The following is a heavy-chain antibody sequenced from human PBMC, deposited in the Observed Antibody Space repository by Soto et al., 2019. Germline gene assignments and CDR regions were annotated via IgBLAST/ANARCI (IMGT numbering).Heavy chain of an antibody. Sequence: QVQLVESGGGVVQPGRSLRLSCAASGFTFSSYAMHWVRQAPGKGLEWVAVISYDGSNKYYADSVKGRFTISRDNSKNTLYLQMNSLRAEDTAVYYCARTTTVVAATDYWGQGTLVTVSA. CDR1: GFTFSSYA. D-gene: IGHD2-15*01. CDR3: ARTTTVVAATDY. V-gene: IGHV3-30-3*01. J-gene: IGHJ4*02. CDR2: ISYDGSNK.